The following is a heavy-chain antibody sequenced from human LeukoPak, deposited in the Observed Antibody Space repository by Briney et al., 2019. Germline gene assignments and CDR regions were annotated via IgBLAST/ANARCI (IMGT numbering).Heavy chain of an antibody. CDR1: GVSISSSSYY. Sequence: PSETLSLTCTVSGVSISSSSYYWGWIRQPPGKGLEWIGSIYYTGTTYHNPSLKSRVAMSVDTSKNQFSLKLNSVTAADTAVYYCARQGIVGATLYYWGQGSLVTVSS. J-gene: IGHJ4*02. D-gene: IGHD1-26*01. CDR2: IYYTGTT. V-gene: IGHV4-39*01. CDR3: ARQGIVGATLYY.